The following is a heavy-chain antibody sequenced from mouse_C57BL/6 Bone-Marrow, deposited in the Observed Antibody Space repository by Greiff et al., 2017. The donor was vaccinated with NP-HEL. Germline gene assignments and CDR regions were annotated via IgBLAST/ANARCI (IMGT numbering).Heavy chain of an antibody. J-gene: IGHJ4*01. Sequence: DVMLVESGGGLVKPGGSLKLSCAASGFTFSDYGMHWVRQAPEKGLEWVAYISSGSSTIYYADTVKGRFTISRDNAKNTLFLQMTSLRSEDTAMYYCARRKTDYAMDYWGQGTSVTVSS. CDR2: ISSGSSTI. CDR3: ARRKTDYAMDY. V-gene: IGHV5-17*01. CDR1: GFTFSDYG.